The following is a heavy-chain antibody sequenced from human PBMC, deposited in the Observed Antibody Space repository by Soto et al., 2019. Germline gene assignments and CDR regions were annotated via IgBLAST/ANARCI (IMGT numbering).Heavy chain of an antibody. CDR2: ISGSGGST. V-gene: IGHV3-23*01. J-gene: IGHJ3*02. Sequence: GGSLRLSCAASGFTFSSYAMSWVRQAPGKGLEWVSAISGSGGSTDYADSVKGRFTISRDNSKNTLYLQMNRLRAEDTAVYYCAKDPTVMDIVVVVAATPDAFDIWGQGTMVTVSS. CDR3: AKDPTVMDIVVVVAATPDAFDI. CDR1: GFTFSSYA. D-gene: IGHD2-15*01.